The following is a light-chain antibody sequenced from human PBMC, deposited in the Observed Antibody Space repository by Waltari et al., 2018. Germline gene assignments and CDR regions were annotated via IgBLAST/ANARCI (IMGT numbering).Light chain of an antibody. CDR3: QQFDSVPYT. Sequence: DIKMTQFPSSLSASVGDRVTITCKASKGISKFVNWYKNKAGKAPKLLIHDATRLEVGVPSRFTGSGSGTDFTFTVSSLQPEDIATYYCQQFDSVPYTFGQGTKLEI. V-gene: IGKV1-33*01. J-gene: IGKJ2*01. CDR2: DAT. CDR1: KGISKF.